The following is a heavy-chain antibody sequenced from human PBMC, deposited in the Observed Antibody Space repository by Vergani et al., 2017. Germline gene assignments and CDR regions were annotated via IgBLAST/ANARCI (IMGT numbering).Heavy chain of an antibody. D-gene: IGHD2-2*01. CDR2: INPSGGST. CDR1: GYTFTSYY. CDR3: ARDNRLYCSSTSCYGSPLSNWFDP. Sequence: QVQLVQSGAEVKKPGASVKVSCKASGYTFTSYYMHWVRQAPGQGLEWMGIINPSGGSTSYAQKFQGRVTITRDTSASTAYMELSSLRSEDTAVYYCARDNRLYCSSTSCYGSPLSNWFDPWGQGTLVTVSS. V-gene: IGHV1-46*01. J-gene: IGHJ5*02.